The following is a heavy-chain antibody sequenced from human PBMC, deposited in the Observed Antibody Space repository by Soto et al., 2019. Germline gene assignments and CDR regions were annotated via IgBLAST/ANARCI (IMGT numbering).Heavy chain of an antibody. CDR1: GGSLSSGDYY. J-gene: IGHJ4*02. D-gene: IGHD5-18*01. CDR3: ARAQRGYSSIFFHY. Sequence: QGQLQESGTGLVKPSQTLSLTCTGSGGSLSSGDYYWSWILQPPGKGLEWIGYIYYRGSTDYNPSLKSRVTISVDTSKNHFSRKLSSVTAADTAVYYCARAQRGYSSIFFHYWGQGTLVTVSS. CDR2: IYYRGST. V-gene: IGHV4-30-4*01.